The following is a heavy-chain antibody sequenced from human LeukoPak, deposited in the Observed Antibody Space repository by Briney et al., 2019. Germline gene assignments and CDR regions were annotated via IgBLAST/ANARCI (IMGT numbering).Heavy chain of an antibody. J-gene: IGHJ5*02. CDR3: ARAGIDIETAGTIHNWFDP. V-gene: IGHV4-30-4*08. CDR1: GDSSSSGDYF. D-gene: IGHD6-13*01. CDR2: IYYSVST. Sequence: SETLSLTCTVSGDSSSSGDYFWNWIRQPPGKGLEWIGYIYYSVSTYYNPSLKSRVSISVDTSKNQFSLKLSSVTAADTAVYFCARAGIDIETAGTIHNWFDPWGQGTQVTVSS.